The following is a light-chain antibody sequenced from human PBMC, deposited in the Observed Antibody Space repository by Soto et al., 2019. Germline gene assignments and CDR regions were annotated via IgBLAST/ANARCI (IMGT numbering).Light chain of an antibody. Sequence: QSVLTQPPSVSGAPGQRVIISCTGGSSNIGADYEVHWYQQLPGTAPKLLIYGNTNRPSVVPDRFSGSKSGSSASLAITGLQAEDEAEYYGQAYDNTLKGCVFGTGTKLTVL. V-gene: IGLV1-40*01. J-gene: IGLJ1*01. CDR1: SSNIGADYE. CDR3: QAYDNTLKGCV. CDR2: GNT.